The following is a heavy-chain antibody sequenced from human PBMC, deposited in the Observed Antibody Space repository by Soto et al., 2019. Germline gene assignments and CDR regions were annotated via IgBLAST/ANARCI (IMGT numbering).Heavy chain of an antibody. V-gene: IGHV1-18*01. CDR2: ISPYTGNT. J-gene: IGHJ6*02. CDR1: GYIFVNYG. D-gene: IGHD3-16*01. CDR3: VMVDNYVTPTPQDG. Sequence: ASVKVSCKASGYIFVNYGIAWVRQAPGQGLEWMGWISPYTGNTHSATKVQGRLTMTTDTSTSTAYMDLGSLTSDDTAVYYCVMVDNYVTPTPQDGWGPGTTVTLSS.